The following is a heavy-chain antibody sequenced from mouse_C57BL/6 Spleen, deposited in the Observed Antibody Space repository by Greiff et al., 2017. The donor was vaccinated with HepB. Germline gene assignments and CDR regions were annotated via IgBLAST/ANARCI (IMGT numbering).Heavy chain of an antibody. CDR2: IFPGSGST. J-gene: IGHJ4*01. V-gene: IGHV1-75*01. CDR3: ASSPFLPSMDY. CDR1: GYTFTDYY. Sequence: QVQLKESGPELVKPGASVKISCKASGYTFTDYYINWVKQRPGQGLEWIGWIFPGSGSTYYNEKFKGKATLTVAKSSSTAYMLLISLTSEDSAVYFCASSPFLPSMDYWGQGTSVTVSS.